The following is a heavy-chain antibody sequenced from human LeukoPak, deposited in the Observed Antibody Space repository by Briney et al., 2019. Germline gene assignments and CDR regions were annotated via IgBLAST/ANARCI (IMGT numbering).Heavy chain of an antibody. CDR2: TYYSGST. CDR3: ARALTYYDILTGYYPLGGFDY. CDR1: GGSISSYY. V-gene: IGHV4-59*01. J-gene: IGHJ4*02. D-gene: IGHD3-9*01. Sequence: SETLSLTCTVSGGSISSYYWSWIRQPPGKGLEWIGYTYYSGSTNYNPSLKSRVTISVDTSKNQFSLKLSSVTAADTAVYYCARALTYYDILTGYYPLGGFDYWGQGTLVTVSS.